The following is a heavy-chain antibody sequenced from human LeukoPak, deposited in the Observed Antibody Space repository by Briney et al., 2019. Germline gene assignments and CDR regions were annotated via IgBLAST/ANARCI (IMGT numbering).Heavy chain of an antibody. Sequence: GGSLRLSCAASGFTFSSYWMSWVRQAPGKGLEWVANIKEDGSEKYYVDSVKGRFTISRDNAKNSLYLQMNSLRAEDTAVYYCARAAYCGADCYSFDYWGQGTLVTVSS. CDR2: IKEDGSEK. CDR3: ARAAYCGADCYSFDY. CDR1: GFTFSSYW. J-gene: IGHJ4*02. V-gene: IGHV3-7*01. D-gene: IGHD2-21*02.